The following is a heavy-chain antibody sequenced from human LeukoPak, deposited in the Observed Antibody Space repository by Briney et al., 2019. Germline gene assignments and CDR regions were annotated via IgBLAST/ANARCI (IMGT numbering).Heavy chain of an antibody. V-gene: IGHV4-59*01. CDR3: VRQGYKSGWYPTFDF. CDR1: GDSIGTYY. J-gene: IGHJ4*02. CDR2: VYYAGIT. Sequence: SETLSLTCTVSGDSIGTYYWSWIRRPPGKGLEWIGHVYYAGITDYNPSLQSRVTISVDPSRNQLSLKLNSVTAADTAVDYCVRQGYKSGWYPTFDFWGPGTQVIVSS. D-gene: IGHD6-19*01.